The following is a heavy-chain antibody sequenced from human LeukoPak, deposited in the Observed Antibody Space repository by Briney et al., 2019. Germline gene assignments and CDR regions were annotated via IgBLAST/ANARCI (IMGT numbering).Heavy chain of an antibody. V-gene: IGHV4-59*11. Sequence: SETVSLTCTVSGCSFSSHSWTWIRQPPGKGLEWIGYIYYTGSTTYNPSLKSRVTISMDTSKNQFSLKLSSVTAADTAVYYCARGSGYPSNWYLDVWGRGALVTVSS. D-gene: IGHD3-22*01. J-gene: IGHJ2*01. CDR2: IYYTGST. CDR3: ARGSGYPSNWYLDV. CDR1: GCSFSSHS.